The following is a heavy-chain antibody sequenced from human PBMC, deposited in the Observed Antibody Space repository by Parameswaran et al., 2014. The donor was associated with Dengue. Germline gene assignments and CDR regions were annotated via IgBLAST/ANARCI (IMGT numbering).Heavy chain of an antibody. CDR2: IYYSGST. V-gene: IGHV4-30-4*01. D-gene: IGHD4-11*01. J-gene: IGHJ6*02. Sequence: PGKGLEWIGYIYYSGSTYYNPSLKSRVTISVDTSKNQFSLKLSSVTAADTAVYYCAREVGGGATVIESSYGMDVWGQGTTVTVSS. CDR3: AREVGGGATVIESSYGMDV.